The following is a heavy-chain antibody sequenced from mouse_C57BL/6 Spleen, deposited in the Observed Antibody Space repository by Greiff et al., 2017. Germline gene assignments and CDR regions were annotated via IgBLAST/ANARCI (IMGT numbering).Heavy chain of an antibody. CDR2: INPSTGGT. V-gene: IGHV1-42*01. J-gene: IGHJ3*01. D-gene: IGHD2-3*01. CDR1: GYSFTGYY. Sequence: VQLQQSGPELVKPGASVKISCKASGYSFTGYYMNWVKQSPEKSLEWIGEINPSTGGTTSNQKFKAKATLTVDKSSSTAYMQLKSLTSEDSAVYYCARTYDGYLDWFAYWGQGTLVTVSA. CDR3: ARTYDGYLDWFAY.